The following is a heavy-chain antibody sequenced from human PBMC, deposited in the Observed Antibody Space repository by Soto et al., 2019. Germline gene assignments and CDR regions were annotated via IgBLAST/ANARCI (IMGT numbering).Heavy chain of an antibody. V-gene: IGHV4-39*01. Sequence: QLQLQESGPGLVKPSETLSLTCTVSGGSISSSSYFWGWIRQPPGKGLEWIGNIYYSGSTYYNPSLQSRVTISVDTSKNQFSLKLSAVTAADTAGYYWALHQYKGAAATGRFDPWGQGTLVTVSS. CDR3: ALHQYKGAAATGRFDP. J-gene: IGHJ5*02. D-gene: IGHD2-15*01. CDR1: GGSISSSSYF. CDR2: IYYSGST.